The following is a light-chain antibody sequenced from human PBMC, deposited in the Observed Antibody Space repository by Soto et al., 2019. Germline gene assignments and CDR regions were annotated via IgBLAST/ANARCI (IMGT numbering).Light chain of an antibody. CDR2: GAS. CDR1: QGIRNG. Sequence: DIQMTQSPSSLSASVGDRVTITCRASQGIRNGLGWYQQKPGKVPKRLIYGASSLQSGVPSRFSRSGSGTEVTLTLSSLQPEDFATYYCLQHKSYPFSFGQGTKLEIK. CDR3: LQHKSYPFS. J-gene: IGKJ2*01. V-gene: IGKV1-17*01.